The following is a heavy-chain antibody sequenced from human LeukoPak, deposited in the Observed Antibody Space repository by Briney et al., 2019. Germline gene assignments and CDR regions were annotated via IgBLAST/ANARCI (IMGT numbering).Heavy chain of an antibody. CDR2: IYYSGST. D-gene: IGHD6-19*01. CDR1: GGSISSYY. Sequence: SETLSLTCTVSGGSISSYYWSWIRQPPGKGLEWIGYIYYSGSTNYNPSLKSRVTISVDTSKNQFSLKLSSVTAADTAVYYCARVGIAVAGGDPNFDYWGQGTLVTVSS. V-gene: IGHV4-59*01. CDR3: ARVGIAVAGGDPNFDY. J-gene: IGHJ4*02.